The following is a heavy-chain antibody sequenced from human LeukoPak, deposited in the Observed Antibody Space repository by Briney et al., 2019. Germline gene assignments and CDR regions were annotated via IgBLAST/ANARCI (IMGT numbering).Heavy chain of an antibody. CDR1: GFSFSSYE. V-gene: IGHV3-48*03. CDR2: IGSSGSTV. D-gene: IGHD6-19*01. J-gene: IGHJ5*02. CDR3: ARQRTVAGNWFDP. Sequence: PGGSLRLSCAASGFSFSSYEINWVRQAPGKGLEWVSYIGSSGSTVYYADSVKGRFTISRDNAKNSLYLQMNSLRAEDTAVYYCARQRTVAGNWFDPWGQGTLVTVSS.